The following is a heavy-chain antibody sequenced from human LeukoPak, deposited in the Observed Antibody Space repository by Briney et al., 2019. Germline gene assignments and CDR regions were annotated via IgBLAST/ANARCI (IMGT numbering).Heavy chain of an antibody. CDR2: IKQDGSEK. CDR3: VRAPATNEWRCMDY. J-gene: IGHJ4*02. Sequence: GGFLRLSCAASGFTFSNYWMGWVRQAPGKGLEWVANIKQDGSEKRYVDPVEGRFTISRDNAKNSLYLQMSSLRAEDTGVYYCVRAPATNEWRCMDYWGQGTLVTVSS. CDR1: GFTFSNYW. V-gene: IGHV3-7*01. D-gene: IGHD2-8*02.